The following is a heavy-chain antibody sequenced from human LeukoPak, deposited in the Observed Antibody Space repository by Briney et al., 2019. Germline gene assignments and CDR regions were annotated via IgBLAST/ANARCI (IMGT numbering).Heavy chain of an antibody. CDR1: GGSLSSGGYY. Sequence: SQTLSLTCTVSGGSLSSGGYYWSWIRQPPGKGLEWIGYIYQSGSTSYSTSYNPSLKSRVTISVDRSKNQFSLKLSSVTAADTAMYYCARDRGPGGGSSYFAYWGRGPLAPVPS. D-gene: IGHD3-10*01. J-gene: IGHJ4*02. CDR2: IYQSGSTSYST. V-gene: IGHV4-30-2*01. CDR3: ARDRGPGGGSSYFAY.